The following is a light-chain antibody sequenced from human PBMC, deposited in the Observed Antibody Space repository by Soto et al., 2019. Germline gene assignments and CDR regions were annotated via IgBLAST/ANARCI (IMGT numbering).Light chain of an antibody. J-gene: IGKJ5*01. CDR2: DTS. CDR1: QSVSSK. CDR3: QQYNDWFSIT. Sequence: EIVMTQSPATLSASPGERAALSCRASQSVSSKLAWYPQRPGQAPRRVIYDTSTCPTGVPTRFSGSGSGTEVTLLISSLQSEDFGVYYCQQYNDWFSITFGGGTRLEIK. V-gene: IGKV3-15*01.